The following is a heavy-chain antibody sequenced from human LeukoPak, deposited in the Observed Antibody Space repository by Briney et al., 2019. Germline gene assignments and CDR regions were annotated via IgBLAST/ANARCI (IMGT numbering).Heavy chain of an antibody. V-gene: IGHV3-21*01. CDR1: GFSFSDYD. J-gene: IGHJ1*01. CDR3: GRAFPPLRTSSAGDL. Sequence: GGSLRLSCSASGFSFSDYDMNWVRQDPGKGLEWVSAISGRSSHVYYGESVKGRFTISRDNAKNSLYLQLDSLGVEDTAVYYCGRAFPPLRTSSAGDLWGQGTLVTLSS. D-gene: IGHD3-16*01. CDR2: ISGRSSHV.